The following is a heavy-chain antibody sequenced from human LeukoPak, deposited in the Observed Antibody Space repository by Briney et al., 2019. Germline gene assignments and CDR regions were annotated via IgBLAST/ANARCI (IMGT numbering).Heavy chain of an antibody. V-gene: IGHV1-18*01. CDR1: GYTFTSYG. CDR2: ISAYNGNT. CDR3: ARDWGPSGYYDFWSGYLSIWFDP. Sequence: GASVKVSCKASGYTFTSYGISWVRQAPGQGLEWMGWISAYNGNTNYAQKLQGRVTMTTDTSTSTAYMELRSLRSDDTAVYYCARDWGPSGYYDFWSGYLSIWFDPWGQGTLVTVSS. D-gene: IGHD3-3*01. J-gene: IGHJ5*02.